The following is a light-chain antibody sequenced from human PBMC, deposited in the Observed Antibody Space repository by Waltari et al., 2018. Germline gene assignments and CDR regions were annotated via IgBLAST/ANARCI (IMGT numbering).Light chain of an antibody. V-gene: IGKV3-20*01. Sequence: EIVLTQSPGTLSLSPGERATLSCRASQSVGSSQLAWYQQKPGQAPRLLIYGASSRATGIPDRFSGSGSGTDFTLTISRLEPEDFAVYYCQQYGFTFGPGTKVDIK. CDR1: QSVGSSQ. CDR3: QQYGFT. CDR2: GAS. J-gene: IGKJ3*01.